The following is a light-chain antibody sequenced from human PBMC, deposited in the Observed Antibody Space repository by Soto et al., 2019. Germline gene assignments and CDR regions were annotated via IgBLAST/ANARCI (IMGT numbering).Light chain of an antibody. V-gene: IGKV1-5*03. CDR3: QQSFT. CDR2: KAS. J-gene: IGKJ3*01. CDR1: QSISSW. Sequence: DIQMTQSPSTLSASVGDRVTITCRASQSISSWLAWYQQKPGKAPKILIYKASSLESGVPSRFSGSGSGAAFTLTISSLQPDDFAAYYCQQSFTFGPGTKVDIK.